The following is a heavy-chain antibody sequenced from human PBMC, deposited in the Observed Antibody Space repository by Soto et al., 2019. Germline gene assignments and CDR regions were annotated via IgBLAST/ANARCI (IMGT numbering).Heavy chain of an antibody. CDR2: IHYSGRT. CDR1: NSSISRFC. CDR3: GRVGVGIGHHVDS. J-gene: IGHJ4*02. D-gene: IGHD3-10*01. V-gene: IGHV4-59*12. Sequence: PSETLSLTSLLSNSSISRFCWTWVRQPPGKILEWIGYIHYSGRTDYNPALTSRATMSVDTSKNQFSLNLNAMTAADTAVYCCGRVGVGIGHHVDSWGRGTLVTVSS.